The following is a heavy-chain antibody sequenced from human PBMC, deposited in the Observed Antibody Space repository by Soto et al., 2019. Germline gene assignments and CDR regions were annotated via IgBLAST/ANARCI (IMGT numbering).Heavy chain of an antibody. D-gene: IGHD6-13*01. V-gene: IGHV3-23*01. CDR3: ANHAAAAAPHH. CDR1: GFTFSSYA. Sequence: EVQLLESGGGLVQPGGSLRLSCAASGFTFSSYAMSWVRQAPGKGLEWVSLISGSGGGTYYADSVKGRFTISRDNSKNTLYLPKNSLRAEDTAGYYFANHAAAAAPHHWGQGTLVNVSS. J-gene: IGHJ5*02. CDR2: ISGSGGGT.